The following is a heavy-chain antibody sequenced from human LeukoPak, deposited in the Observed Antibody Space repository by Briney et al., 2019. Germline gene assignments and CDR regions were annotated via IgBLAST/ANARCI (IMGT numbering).Heavy chain of an antibody. J-gene: IGHJ5*02. CDR3: ARPPSITLMVVSS. V-gene: IGHV3-23*01. CDR2: ITTSGDIT. Sequence: GGSLRLSCAVSGFIFSSSAMSWVRQAPGKGLEWVSGITTSGDITYYADSVKGRFTVSRDNSKNTLYLRMNSLRAEDTAVYYCARPPSITLMVVSSWGQGTLVTVSS. CDR1: GFIFSSSA. D-gene: IGHD3-22*01.